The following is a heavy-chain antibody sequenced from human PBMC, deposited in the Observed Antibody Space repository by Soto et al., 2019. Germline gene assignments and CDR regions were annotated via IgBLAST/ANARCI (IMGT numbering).Heavy chain of an antibody. Sequence: SETLSLTCTVSGGSMSSHYWTWLRQPPGKGLGWIGYISYSGSTYYNPSLKSRVTISADTSRNQFSLKLSSVIAADTAVYYCARADPDASVGYWGQGTLVTVSS. CDR3: ARADPDASVGY. CDR2: ISYSGST. D-gene: IGHD3-16*01. J-gene: IGHJ4*02. V-gene: IGHV4-59*11. CDR1: GGSMSSHY.